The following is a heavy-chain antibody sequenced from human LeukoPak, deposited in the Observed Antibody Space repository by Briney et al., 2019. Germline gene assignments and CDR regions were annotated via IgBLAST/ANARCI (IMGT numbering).Heavy chain of an antibody. V-gene: IGHV3-11*06. D-gene: IGHD5-12*01. CDR3: ARDHRYAFDN. J-gene: IGHJ4*01. Sequence: GRSLRLSCAASGFNFIDYSMSWVRQAPGKGLEWISYIGISSGNTKYADSVKGRFTISRDKARNSLYLQMNSLRVEDTAVYYCARDHRYAFDNWGHGTLVTVSS. CDR1: GFNFIDYS. CDR2: IGISSGNT.